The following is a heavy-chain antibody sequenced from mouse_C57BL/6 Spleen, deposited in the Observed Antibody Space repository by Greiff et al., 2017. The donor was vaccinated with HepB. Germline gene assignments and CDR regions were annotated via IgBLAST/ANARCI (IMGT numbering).Heavy chain of an antibody. CDR3: ARYGSFYYFDY. CDR1: GYTFTDYY. V-gene: IGHV1-76*01. J-gene: IGHJ2*01. Sequence: QVHVKQSGAELVRPGASVKLSCKASGYTFTDYYINWVKQRPGQGLEWIARIYPGSGNTYYNEKFKGKATLTAEKSSSTAYMQLSSLTSEDSAVYFCARYGSFYYFDYWGQGTTLTVSS. CDR2: IYPGSGNT. D-gene: IGHD1-1*01.